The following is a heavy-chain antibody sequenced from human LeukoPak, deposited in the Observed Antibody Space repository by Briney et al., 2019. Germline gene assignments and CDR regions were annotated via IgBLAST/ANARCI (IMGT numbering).Heavy chain of an antibody. CDR1: GGSFSGYY. CDR3: ARRRNNWNRNFDY. Sequence: PSETLSLTCAVYGGSFSGYYWSWIRQPPGKGLEWIGEINHSGSTNYNPSLKSRVTISVDTSKNQFSLKLSSVTAADTAVYYCARRRNNWNRNFDYWGQGTLVTVSS. V-gene: IGHV4-34*01. D-gene: IGHD1-20*01. CDR2: INHSGST. J-gene: IGHJ4*02.